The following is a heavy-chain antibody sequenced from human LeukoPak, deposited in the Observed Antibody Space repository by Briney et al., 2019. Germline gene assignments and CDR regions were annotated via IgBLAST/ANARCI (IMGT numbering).Heavy chain of an antibody. CDR2: IYYSGST. CDR3: ASSPFIGNWNH. V-gene: IGHV4-59*01. Sequence: SETLSLTCTVSGGSISSYYWSWIRQPPGKGLEWIGYIYYSGSTNYNPSLKSRVTISVDTSKNQFSLKLSSVTAADTAVYYCASSPFIGNWNHWGQGTLVTVSS. D-gene: IGHD1-20*01. J-gene: IGHJ4*02. CDR1: GGSISSYY.